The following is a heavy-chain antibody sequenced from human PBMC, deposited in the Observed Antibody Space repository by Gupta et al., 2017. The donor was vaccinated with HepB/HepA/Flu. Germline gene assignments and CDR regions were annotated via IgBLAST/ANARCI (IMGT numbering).Heavy chain of an antibody. V-gene: IGHV4-4*07. CDR3: ARSPGGPLRAANYFNY. Sequence: QVQLQESGPGLVQPSETLSLTCTVAGDSISSYYWSWIRQPAGKGLEWIGRIYSTGRTSYKSSLKSRVTMSIDTSKNQFYLNLGSLSAADTAVYYCARSPGGPLRAANYFNYWGQGALVTVSS. CDR1: GDSISSYY. D-gene: IGHD2-15*01. J-gene: IGHJ4*02. CDR2: IYSTGRT.